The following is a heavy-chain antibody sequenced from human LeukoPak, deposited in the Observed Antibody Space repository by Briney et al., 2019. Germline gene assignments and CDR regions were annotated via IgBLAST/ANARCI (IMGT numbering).Heavy chain of an antibody. CDR1: GYTFTSYG. D-gene: IGHD3-16*01. CDR2: ISTYSGNT. Sequence: GAAVKVSCKASGYTFTSYGIRWVRQAPGQGLEWMGWISTYSGNTNYAQKFQGKVTMTRDTTISTAYMELRRLRSDDTAVYFFARGGVTFGGAYYMDVWGKGTTVTVSS. J-gene: IGHJ6*03. CDR3: ARGGVTFGGAYYMDV. V-gene: IGHV1-18*01.